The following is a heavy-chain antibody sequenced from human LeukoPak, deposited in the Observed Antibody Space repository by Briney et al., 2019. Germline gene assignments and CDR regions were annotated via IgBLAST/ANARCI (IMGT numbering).Heavy chain of an antibody. Sequence: EASVKVSCKASGYTFTSYGMSWVRQAPGQGLEWVGWISAYNGNTNYAQKLQGRVTMTTDTSTSTAYLELRSLRSDDTAVYYCAGEYYYDSSGYYPDYWGQGTLVTVSS. D-gene: IGHD3-22*01. J-gene: IGHJ4*02. V-gene: IGHV1-18*01. CDR2: ISAYNGNT. CDR1: GYTFTSYG. CDR3: AGEYYYDSSGYYPDY.